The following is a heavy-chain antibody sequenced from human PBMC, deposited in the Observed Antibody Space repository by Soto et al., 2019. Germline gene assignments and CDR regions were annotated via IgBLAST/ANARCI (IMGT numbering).Heavy chain of an antibody. V-gene: IGHV3-21*01. D-gene: IGHD4-4*01. CDR2: ISSSSSYI. J-gene: IGHJ4*02. Sequence: EVQLVESGGGLVKPGGSLRLSCAASGFTFSSYSMNWVRQAPGKGLEWVSSISSSSSYIYYADSVKGRFTISRDNAKNSLYLQMNSLRAEDTAVYYCVRGIPDYSNPLDYWGQGTLVTVSS. CDR3: VRGIPDYSNPLDY. CDR1: GFTFSSYS.